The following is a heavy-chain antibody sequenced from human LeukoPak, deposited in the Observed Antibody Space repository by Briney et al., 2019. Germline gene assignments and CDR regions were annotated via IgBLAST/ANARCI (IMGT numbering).Heavy chain of an antibody. Sequence: SETLSLTCTVSGGSISSGDYYWSWIRQPPGKGLEWIGYIYYSGSTYYNPSLKSRVTISVDTSKNQFSLKLSSVTAADTAVYYYYSARAADAGFCFDPWGQGTLVTVSS. J-gene: IGHJ5*02. D-gene: IGHD2-15*01. CDR3: YSARAADAGFCFDP. V-gene: IGHV4-30-4*08. CDR1: GGSISSGDYY. CDR2: IYYSGST.